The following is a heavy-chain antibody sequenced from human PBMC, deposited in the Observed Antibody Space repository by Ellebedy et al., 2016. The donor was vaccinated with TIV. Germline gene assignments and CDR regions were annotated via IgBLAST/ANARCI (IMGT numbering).Heavy chain of an antibody. V-gene: IGHV3-48*02. CDR2: ISTDSGAI. CDR3: VRRSVDF. J-gene: IGHJ4*02. CDR1: GGSISNSDYY. Sequence: PSETLSLTCTVSGGSISNSDYYWNWARQAPGKGLEWLAYISTDSGAIYYADSVKGRFTISRDNAKNSLYLQMNSLRDEDTAVYHCVRRSVDFWGQGTLVTVSS.